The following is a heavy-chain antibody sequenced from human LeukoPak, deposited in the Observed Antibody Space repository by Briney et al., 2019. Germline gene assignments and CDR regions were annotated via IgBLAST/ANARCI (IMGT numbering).Heavy chain of an antibody. CDR3: AKRHYYAPFDY. V-gene: IGHV3-23*01. CDR1: GFTVSSNY. CDR2: ISGSGGST. D-gene: IGHD3-10*01. J-gene: IGHJ4*02. Sequence: GGSLRLSCAASGFTVSSNYMSWVRQAPGKGLEWVSAISGSGGSTYYADSVKGRFTISRDNSKNTLYLQMNSLRAEDTAVYYCAKRHYYAPFDYWGQGTLVTVSS.